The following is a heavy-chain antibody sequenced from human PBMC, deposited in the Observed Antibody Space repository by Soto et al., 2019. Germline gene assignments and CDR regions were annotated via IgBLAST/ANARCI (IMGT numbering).Heavy chain of an antibody. V-gene: IGHV1-8*01. CDR2: MNPNSGNT. D-gene: IGHD5-12*01. CDR3: ATNIGGYDHIDY. Sequence: ASVKVSCKASGYTFTSYGINWVRQATGQGLEWMGWMNPNSGNTGYAQKFQGRVTMTRNTSISTAYMELSSLRSEDTAVYYCATNIGGYDHIDYWGQGTLVTVSS. J-gene: IGHJ4*02. CDR1: GYTFTSYG.